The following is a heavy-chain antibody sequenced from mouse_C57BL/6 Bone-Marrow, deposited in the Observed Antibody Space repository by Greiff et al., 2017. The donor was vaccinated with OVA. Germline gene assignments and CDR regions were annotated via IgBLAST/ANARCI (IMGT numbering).Heavy chain of an antibody. CDR3: TTYYSNYVRFDY. CDR1: GFNIKDDY. D-gene: IGHD2-5*01. Sequence: VQLQQSGAELVRPGASVKLSCTASGFNIKDDYMHWVKQRPEQGLEWIGWIDPENGDTEYASKFQGKATITADTSSNTAYLQLSSLTSEDTAVYYCTTYYSNYVRFDYWGQGTTLTVSS. V-gene: IGHV14-4*01. CDR2: IDPENGDT. J-gene: IGHJ2*01.